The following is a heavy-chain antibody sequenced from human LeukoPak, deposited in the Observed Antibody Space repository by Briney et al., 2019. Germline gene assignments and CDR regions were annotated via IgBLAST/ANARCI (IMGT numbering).Heavy chain of an antibody. CDR3: AKGRYYDSSGYFQF. V-gene: IGHV3-9*01. J-gene: IGHJ4*02. Sequence: GGSLRLSCAASGFTFDDYAMHWVRQAPGKGLEWVSGISWNSGSISYADSVKGRFTISRDNAKHSLFLQMNSLRAEDTALYYCAKGRYYDSSGYFQFWGQGTLVTVSS. D-gene: IGHD3-22*01. CDR2: ISWNSGSI. CDR1: GFTFDDYA.